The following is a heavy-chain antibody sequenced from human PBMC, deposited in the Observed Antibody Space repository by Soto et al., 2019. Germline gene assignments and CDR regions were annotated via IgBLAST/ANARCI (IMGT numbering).Heavy chain of an antibody. CDR3: ARDKSTGLFDY. V-gene: IGHV4-34*01. D-gene: IGHD2-8*02. CDR1: GGSFSGYY. CDR2: INHGLST. J-gene: IGHJ4*02. Sequence: SETLSLTCAVYGGSFSGYYWTWIRQPPVTGLEFIGEINHGLSTDYRPSVKSRVTRAVDTSKGQFSLKVTSVTAAETAVHYCARDKSTGLFDYWGQGTLVTVST.